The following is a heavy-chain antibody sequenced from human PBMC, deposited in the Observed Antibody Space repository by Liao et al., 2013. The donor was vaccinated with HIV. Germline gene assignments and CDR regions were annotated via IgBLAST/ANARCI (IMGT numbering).Heavy chain of an antibody. Sequence: QVQLQESGPGLVKPSETLSLTCTVSGGSISSYYWSWIRQPAGKGLEWIGRIYTSGSTNYNLSLKSRVTMSVDTSKNQFSLKLSSVTAADTAVYYCARAVRRLRFLEWTLDYWGQGTLVTVSS. CDR1: GGSISSYY. D-gene: IGHD3-3*01. J-gene: IGHJ4*02. V-gene: IGHV4-4*07. CDR2: IYTSGST. CDR3: ARAVRRLRFLEWTLDY.